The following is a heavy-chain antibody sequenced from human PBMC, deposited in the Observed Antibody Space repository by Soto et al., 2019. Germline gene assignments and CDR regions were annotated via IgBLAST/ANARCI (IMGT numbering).Heavy chain of an antibody. J-gene: IGHJ6*02. D-gene: IGHD2-8*01. CDR2: ISGTGDGT. V-gene: IGHV3-23*01. Sequence: GGSLRLSCAASGFTISSHAMGWVRQAPGKGLEWVASISGTGDGTYYGDSVKGRFTISRDSSSSTLYLEMNNLRGEDTAVYFCTKSRRGILMVYGFGGMDVWGQGTTVTSP. CDR1: GFTISSHA. CDR3: TKSRRGILMVYGFGGMDV.